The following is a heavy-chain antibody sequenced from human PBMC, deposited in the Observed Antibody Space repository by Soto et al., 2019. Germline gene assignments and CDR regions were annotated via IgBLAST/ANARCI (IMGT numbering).Heavy chain of an antibody. Sequence: SETLSLTCAVYGGPFSGYYWSWIRQPPGKGLEWIGEINHSGSTNYNPSLKSRVTISVDTSKNQFSLELTSVTAADTAVYFCARHPGYCSGNGCYGYYTMDVWGQGTTVTVSS. V-gene: IGHV4-34*01. J-gene: IGHJ6*02. CDR2: INHSGST. D-gene: IGHD2-2*01. CDR3: ARHPGYCSGNGCYGYYTMDV. CDR1: GGPFSGYY.